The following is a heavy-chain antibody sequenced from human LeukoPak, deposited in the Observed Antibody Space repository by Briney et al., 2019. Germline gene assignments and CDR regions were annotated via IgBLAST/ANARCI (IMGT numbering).Heavy chain of an antibody. J-gene: IGHJ4*02. CDR2: ISWNSGSI. Sequence: PGGSLRLSCAASGFTFSDFAVSWVRQAPGKGLEWVSGISWNSGSIGYADSVKGRFTISRDNAKNSLYLQMNSLRAEDTALYYCAKDGPRLAYYYDSSGYSNWGQGTLVTVSS. CDR1: GFTFSDFA. D-gene: IGHD3-22*01. CDR3: AKDGPRLAYYYDSSGYSN. V-gene: IGHV3-9*01.